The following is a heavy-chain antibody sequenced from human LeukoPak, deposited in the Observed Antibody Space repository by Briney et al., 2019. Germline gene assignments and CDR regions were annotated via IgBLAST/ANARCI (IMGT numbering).Heavy chain of an antibody. Sequence: PSETLSLTCTVSNTSISTYYWSWIRQPPGKGLEWIGYIYYSGNTNYNSSLKSRVTISSDTSKIQFSLKLSSVTAADTAVYYCARGNRLGYSYGLDYWGQGTLVTVSS. CDR3: ARGNRLGYSYGLDY. V-gene: IGHV4-59*01. J-gene: IGHJ4*02. CDR2: IYYSGNT. CDR1: NTSISTYY. D-gene: IGHD5-18*01.